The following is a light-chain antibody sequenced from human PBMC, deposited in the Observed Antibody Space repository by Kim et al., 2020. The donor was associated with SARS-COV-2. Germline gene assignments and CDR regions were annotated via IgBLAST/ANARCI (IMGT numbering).Light chain of an antibody. J-gene: IGLJ2*01. CDR3: QAWDSSTVV. CDR1: KLGDKY. Sequence: SYELTQPPSVSVSPGQTANITCSGEKLGDKYACWYQQKPGQSPVLVIYQDSKRPSGIPERFSGSNSGNTATLTISGTQAMDEADYYCQAWDSSTVVFGGG. CDR2: QDS. V-gene: IGLV3-1*01.